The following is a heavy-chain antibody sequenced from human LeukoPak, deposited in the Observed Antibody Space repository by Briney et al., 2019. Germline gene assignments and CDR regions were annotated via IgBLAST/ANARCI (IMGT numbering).Heavy chain of an antibody. CDR1: GASISSSRYC. J-gene: IGHJ6*02. D-gene: IGHD2-2*01. CDR2: IHYSGST. CDR3: AREYQLTSYHAYSGMDV. Sequence: SETLSPTCTVSGASISSSRYCWGWIRQPPGKGLEWIGTIHYSGSTYYNPSLKSRVTISLDTSKNQFSLKLSSVTAADTAVYYCAREYQLTSYHAYSGMDVWGQGTTVTVSS. V-gene: IGHV4-39*07.